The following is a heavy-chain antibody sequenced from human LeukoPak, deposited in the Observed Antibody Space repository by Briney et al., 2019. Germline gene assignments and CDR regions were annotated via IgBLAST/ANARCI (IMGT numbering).Heavy chain of an antibody. CDR2: VDPEDGET. CDR3: ATAYYYDSSGPLDY. J-gene: IGHJ4*02. CDR1: GYTFTDYY. Sequence: ASVKISCKVSGYTFTDYYMHWVQQAPGKGLEWMGLVDPEDGETIYAEEFQGRVTITADTSTDTAYMELSSLRSEDTAVYYCATAYYYDSSGPLDYWGQGTLVTVSS. D-gene: IGHD3-22*01. V-gene: IGHV1-69-2*01.